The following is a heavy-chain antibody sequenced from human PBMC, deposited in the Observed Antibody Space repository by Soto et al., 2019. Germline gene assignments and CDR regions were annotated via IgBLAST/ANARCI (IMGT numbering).Heavy chain of an antibody. CDR1: GYIFKNYA. D-gene: IGHD3-16*02. Sequence: QVQLLQSGAEVKETGSSVKVSCKSSGYIFKNYAVTWLRQAPGQGLEWMGGIIPVFGTPDYSLQFRDRVTITADESTSTVYMELRSLTSEDTAVYYCARHLYDYVWGSYRHWGQGTLVTVSS. CDR2: IIPVFGTP. J-gene: IGHJ1*01. V-gene: IGHV1-69*01. CDR3: ARHLYDYVWGSYRH.